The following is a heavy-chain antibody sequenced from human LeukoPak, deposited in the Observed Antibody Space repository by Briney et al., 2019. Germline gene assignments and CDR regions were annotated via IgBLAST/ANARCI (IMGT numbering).Heavy chain of an antibody. CDR1: GFTFSSYA. Sequence: GGSLRLSCAASGFTFSSYAMSWVRQAPGKGLEWVSAISGGGGSTYYADSVKGRFTISRDNSKNTLYLQMNSLRAEDTAVYYCAKVSKELRHFDYWGQGTLVTVSS. CDR3: AKVSKELRHFDY. J-gene: IGHJ4*02. V-gene: IGHV3-23*01. CDR2: ISGGGGST. D-gene: IGHD1-7*01.